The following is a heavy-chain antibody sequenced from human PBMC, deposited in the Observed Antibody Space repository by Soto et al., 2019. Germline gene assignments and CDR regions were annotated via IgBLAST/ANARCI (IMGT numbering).Heavy chain of an antibody. CDR1: GYSFTSYW. D-gene: IGHD2-15*01. CDR2: IDPSDSYP. Sequence: VESLKISCKGSGYSFTSYWISWVRQMPGKGLEWMGRIDPSDSYPNYSPSFQGHVTISADKSVSTAYLQWSSLKASDTAIYYCARHSGCSGGSCYSVYYFGMDVWGQGNTVTVSS. V-gene: IGHV5-10-1*01. CDR3: ARHSGCSGGSCYSVYYFGMDV. J-gene: IGHJ6*02.